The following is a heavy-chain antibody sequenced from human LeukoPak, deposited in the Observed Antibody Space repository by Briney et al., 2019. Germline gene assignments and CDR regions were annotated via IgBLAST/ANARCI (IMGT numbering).Heavy chain of an antibody. CDR2: ISYDGSNK. J-gene: IGHJ6*04. CDR1: GFTFSSYG. CDR3: AKVIVAWDGSGSMLYHGMDV. D-gene: IGHD3-10*01. V-gene: IGHV3-30*18. Sequence: RPGGSLRLSCAASGFTFSSYGMHWVRQAPGKGLEWVAVISYDGSNKYYADSVKGRFTISRDNSKNTLYLQMNSLRAEDTAVYYCAKVIVAWDGSGSMLYHGMDVWGKGTTVTVSS.